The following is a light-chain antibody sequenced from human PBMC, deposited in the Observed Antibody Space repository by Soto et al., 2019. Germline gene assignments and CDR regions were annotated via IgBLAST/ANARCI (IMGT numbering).Light chain of an antibody. CDR3: HQYNSWPRT. V-gene: IGKV3-15*01. CDR2: GAS. CDR1: QSVSSN. Sequence: ETVMTQSPATLSVSPGERATLSCRASQSVSSNLAWYQQKPGQAPRLLIYGASTRATGIPARFSGSGSGTSVTLTISTLQSEDFAVYYCHQYNSWPRTFGQGTKVEIK. J-gene: IGKJ1*01.